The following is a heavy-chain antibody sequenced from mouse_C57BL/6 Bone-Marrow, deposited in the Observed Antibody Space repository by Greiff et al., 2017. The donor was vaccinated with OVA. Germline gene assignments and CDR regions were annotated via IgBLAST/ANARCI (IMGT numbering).Heavy chain of an antibody. Sequence: VQLQQSGAELARPGASVKMSCKASGYTFTSYTMHWVKQRPGQGLEWIGYINPSSGYTKYNQKFKDKATLTADKSSSTAYMQRSSLTSEDSAVYYCARSGGYDEGFDYWGQGTTLTVSS. CDR3: ARSGGYDEGFDY. CDR1: GYTFTSYT. D-gene: IGHD2-2*01. J-gene: IGHJ2*01. V-gene: IGHV1-4*01. CDR2: INPSSGYT.